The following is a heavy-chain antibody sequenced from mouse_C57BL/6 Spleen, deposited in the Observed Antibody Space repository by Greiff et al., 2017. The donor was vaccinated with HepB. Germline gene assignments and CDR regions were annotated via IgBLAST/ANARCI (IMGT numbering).Heavy chain of an antibody. Sequence: QVQLQQPGAELVMPGASVKLSCKASGYTFTSYWMHWVKQRPGQGLEWIGEIDPSDSYTNYNQKFKGKSTLTVDKSSSPAYMQLSSLTSEDSAVYFCASSVYYDSSYGYFDVWGKGTTVTVSS. CDR3: ASSVYYDSSYGYFDV. V-gene: IGHV1-69*01. J-gene: IGHJ1*03. D-gene: IGHD1-1*01. CDR2: IDPSDSYT. CDR1: GYTFTSYW.